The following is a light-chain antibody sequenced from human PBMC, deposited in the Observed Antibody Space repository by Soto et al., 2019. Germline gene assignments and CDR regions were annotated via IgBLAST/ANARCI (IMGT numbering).Light chain of an antibody. Sequence: QSVLTQPPSVSGAPGQRVTISCTGSSSNIGAGYDVHWYQQLPGTAPKLLIYGNGNGPSGVPDRFSGSKSGTSASLAITGLQAEDEADYYCQSYDSSLSGVVFGGGTKLTAL. CDR1: SSNIGAGYD. CDR2: GNG. V-gene: IGLV1-40*01. CDR3: QSYDSSLSGVV. J-gene: IGLJ2*01.